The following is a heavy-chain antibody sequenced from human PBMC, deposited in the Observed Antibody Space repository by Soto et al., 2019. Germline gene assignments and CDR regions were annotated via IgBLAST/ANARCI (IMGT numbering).Heavy chain of an antibody. Sequence: GGSLRLSCAASGFTFSSYWMHWVRQAPGKGLVWVSRIKSKTDGGTTDYAAPVKGRFTISRDDSKNTLYLQMNSLKTEDTAVYYCTTGDSYYYDSSGYYEPYYYYGMDVWGQGTTVTVSS. CDR1: GFTFSSYW. D-gene: IGHD3-22*01. CDR2: IKSKTDGGTT. J-gene: IGHJ6*02. V-gene: IGHV3-15*07. CDR3: TTGDSYYYDSSGYYEPYYYYGMDV.